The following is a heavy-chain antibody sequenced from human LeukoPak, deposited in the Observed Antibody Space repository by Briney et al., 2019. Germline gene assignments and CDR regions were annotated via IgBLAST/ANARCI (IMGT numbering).Heavy chain of an antibody. V-gene: IGHV4-39*07. CDR3: ASHSSSWHDAFDI. J-gene: IGHJ3*02. Sequence: SETLSLTCTVSGGSISSSSYYWGWIRQPPGKGLEWIGSIYYSGSTYYNPSLKSRVTISVDTSKNQFSLKLSSVTAADTAVYYCASHSSSWHDAFDIWGQGTMVTVSS. D-gene: IGHD6-13*01. CDR1: GGSISSSSYY. CDR2: IYYSGST.